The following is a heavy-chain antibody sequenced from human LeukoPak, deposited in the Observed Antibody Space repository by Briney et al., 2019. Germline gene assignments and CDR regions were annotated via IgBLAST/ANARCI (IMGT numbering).Heavy chain of an antibody. CDR3: ARAYNWNLYYFDY. D-gene: IGHD1-20*01. CDR2: IYYSGST. Sequence: SETLSLTCTVSGGSISSYYWSWIRQPPGKGLEWIGYIYYSGSTNYNPSLKSRVTISVDTSKNQFSLKLSSVTAADTAVYYCARAYNWNLYYFDYWGQGTLVTVSS. V-gene: IGHV4-59*01. J-gene: IGHJ4*02. CDR1: GGSISSYY.